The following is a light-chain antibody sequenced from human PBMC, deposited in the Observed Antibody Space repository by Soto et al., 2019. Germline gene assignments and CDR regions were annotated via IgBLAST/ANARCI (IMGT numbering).Light chain of an antibody. J-gene: IGKJ2*01. CDR1: QSLLYRSNNKNY. CDR2: WAS. CDR3: QQYYSTPYT. Sequence: DIVMTQSPDSLAVSLGERATINCKSSQSLLYRSNNKNYLAWYQQKPGQPPKLLIYWASTRESGVPDRFSGSGSGTDFTLTISSLQAEDVAVYYCQQYYSTPYTFGPGTKLEIK. V-gene: IGKV4-1*01.